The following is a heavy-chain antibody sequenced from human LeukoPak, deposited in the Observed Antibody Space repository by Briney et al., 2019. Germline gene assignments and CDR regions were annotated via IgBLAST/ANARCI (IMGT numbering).Heavy chain of an antibody. D-gene: IGHD5-24*01. V-gene: IGHV4-30-2*01. Sequence: SETLSLTCAVSGGSISSGGYSWRWIRQPPGKGLEWIGYIYHSGSTYYNPSLKSRVTISVDRSKNQFSLKLSSVTAADTAVYYCARGWVSDAFDIWGQGTMVTVSS. J-gene: IGHJ3*02. CDR3: ARGWVSDAFDI. CDR2: IYHSGST. CDR1: GGSISSGGYS.